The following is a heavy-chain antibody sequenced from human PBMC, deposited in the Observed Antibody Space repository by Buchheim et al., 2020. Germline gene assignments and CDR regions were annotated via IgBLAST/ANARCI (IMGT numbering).Heavy chain of an antibody. J-gene: IGHJ2*01. V-gene: IGHV3-23*04. CDR3: AKVWGYCTNGVCLDGYFDL. CDR1: GFTFSSYA. CDR2: ISGSGGST. Sequence: EVQLVESGGGLVQPGGSLRLSCAASGFTFSSYAMSWVRQAPGKGLEWVSAISGSGGSTYYADSVKGRFTIPRDNSKNKLYLQMNSLRAEDTAVYYCAKVWGYCTNGVCLDGYFDLWGRGTL. D-gene: IGHD2-8*01.